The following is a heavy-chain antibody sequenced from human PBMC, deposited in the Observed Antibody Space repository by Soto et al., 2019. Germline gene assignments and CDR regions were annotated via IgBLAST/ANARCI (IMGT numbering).Heavy chain of an antibody. V-gene: IGHV4-59*08. J-gene: IGHJ4*02. D-gene: IGHD3-22*01. CDR3: ARLGGYYQAFDQ. CDR2: IYYSGST. Sequence: SETLSLTCTVSGGSISSYYGGWFRQPPGKGLEWIGYIYYSGSTTYHPSLKSRVTISVDTSKNQFSLNLTSVAAADTAVYYCARLGGYYQAFDQWGQGSLVTVSS. CDR1: GGSISSYY.